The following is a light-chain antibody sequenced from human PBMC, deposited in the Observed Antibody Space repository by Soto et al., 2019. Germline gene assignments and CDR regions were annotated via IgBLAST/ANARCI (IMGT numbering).Light chain of an antibody. J-gene: IGKJ1*01. CDR2: KAS. CDR3: QHYNTYPWS. CDR1: QSISSW. V-gene: IGKV1-5*03. Sequence: DIQMTQSPSTLSASVGDRVTITCRASQSISSWLAWYQQKPGKAPKVLIYKASSLESGVTSRFSVSGSVTEFTLTISSLQPDDFATDYCQHYNTYPWSFGQGTQVEIK.